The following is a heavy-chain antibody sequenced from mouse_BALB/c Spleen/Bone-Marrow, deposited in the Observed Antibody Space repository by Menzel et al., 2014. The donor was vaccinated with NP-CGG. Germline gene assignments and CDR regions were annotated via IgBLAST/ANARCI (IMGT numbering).Heavy chain of an antibody. D-gene: IGHD1-1*01. CDR3: ARTNYYGWYFDV. V-gene: IGHV2-4*02. CDR2: IWSGGST. Sequence: VQVVESGPGLVQPSQSLSITCTVSGFSLTSYGVHWVRQPPGKGLEWLGVIWSGGSTDYNAAFISRLSISKDNPKSQVFFKMNSLQADDTAIYCCARTNYYGWYFDVWGAGTTVTVSS. CDR1: GFSLTSYG. J-gene: IGHJ1*01.